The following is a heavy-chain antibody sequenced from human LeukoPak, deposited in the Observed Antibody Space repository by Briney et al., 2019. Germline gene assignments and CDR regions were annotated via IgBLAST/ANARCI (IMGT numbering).Heavy chain of an antibody. CDR3: ARGRDGLNYFDY. Sequence: SQTLSLTCAISGDSVSTNNAAWNWIRQSPSRGLEWLGRTYYRSKWYSDYADPVKSRITINAAASKNQFSLQLNSVTPEDTALYYCARGRDGLNYFDYWGQGTLVTVSS. D-gene: IGHD5-24*01. J-gene: IGHJ4*02. CDR2: TYYRSKWYS. V-gene: IGHV6-1*01. CDR1: GDSVSTNNAA.